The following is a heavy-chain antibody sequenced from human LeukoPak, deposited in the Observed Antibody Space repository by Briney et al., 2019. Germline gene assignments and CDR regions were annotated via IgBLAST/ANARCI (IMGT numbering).Heavy chain of an antibody. V-gene: IGHV4-39*01. Sequence: SETLSLTCTVSGGSISSSSYYWGWIRQPPWKGLEWIGSIYYSGSTYYNPSLKSRVTISVDTSKNQFSLKLSSVTAADTAVYYCARHEGWWYFDLWGRGTLVTVSS. CDR1: GGSISSSSYY. J-gene: IGHJ2*01. CDR2: IYYSGST. CDR3: ARHEGWWYFDL. D-gene: IGHD6-19*01.